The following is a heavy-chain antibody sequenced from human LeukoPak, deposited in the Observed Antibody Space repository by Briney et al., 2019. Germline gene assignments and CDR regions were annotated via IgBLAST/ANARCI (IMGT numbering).Heavy chain of an antibody. CDR2: IDWDDDK. CDR1: GFSLSTSGMR. CDR3: ARTLLLYYYDSSGYYNDAFDI. D-gene: IGHD3-22*01. Sequence: SGPTLVNPTQTLTLTCTFSGFSLSTSGMRVSWIRQPPAKALEWLARIDWDDDKFYSTSLKTRLTISKDTSKNQVVLTMTNMDPVDTATYYCARTLLLYYYDSSGYYNDAFDIWGQGTMVTVSS. J-gene: IGHJ3*02. V-gene: IGHV2-70*04.